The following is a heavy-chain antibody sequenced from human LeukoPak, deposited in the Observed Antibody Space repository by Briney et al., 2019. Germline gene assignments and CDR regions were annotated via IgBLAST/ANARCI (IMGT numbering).Heavy chain of an antibody. D-gene: IGHD2-2*01. J-gene: IGHJ5*02. CDR1: GGSISNYY. CDR3: ARLPGTSRFDP. Sequence: SETLSLTCTVSGGSISNYYWSWIRQPPGKGLEWIGYIYYSGSTSYNPSLKRRVTISVGTSSNQFSLKLSSVTASDTAVYYCARLPGTSRFDPWGQGSLVTVSS. V-gene: IGHV4-59*08. CDR2: IYYSGST.